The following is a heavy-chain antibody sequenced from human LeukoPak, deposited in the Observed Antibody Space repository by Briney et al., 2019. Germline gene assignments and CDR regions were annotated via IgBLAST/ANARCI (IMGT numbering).Heavy chain of an antibody. CDR3: TTGATVGATVIDY. D-gene: IGHD1-26*01. Sequence: PGGSLRLSCAASGFTFSNAWMSWVCQAPGKGLEWVGRIKSKTDGGTTDYAAPVKGRFTISRDDSKNTLYLQMNSLKTEDTAVYYCTTGATVGATVIDYWGQGTLVTVSS. V-gene: IGHV3-15*01. CDR1: GFTFSNAW. J-gene: IGHJ4*02. CDR2: IKSKTDGGTT.